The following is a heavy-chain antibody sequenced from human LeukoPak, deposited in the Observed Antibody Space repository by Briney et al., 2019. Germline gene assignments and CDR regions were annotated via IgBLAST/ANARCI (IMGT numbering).Heavy chain of an antibody. CDR2: ISYDGSNK. CDR1: GFTYSSYA. CDR3: ARDQDGSSLFDY. V-gene: IGHV3-30*04. Sequence: GGSLGLSCAVSGFTYSSYAMHWVRQAPGKGLEWVAVISYDGSNKYYADSVKGRFTISRDNSKNTLYLQMNSLRAEDTAVYYCARDQDGSSLFDYWGQGTLVTVSS. D-gene: IGHD1-26*01. J-gene: IGHJ4*02.